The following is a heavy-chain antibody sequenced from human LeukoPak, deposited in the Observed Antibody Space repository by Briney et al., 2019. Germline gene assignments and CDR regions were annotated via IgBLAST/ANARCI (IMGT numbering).Heavy chain of an antibody. Sequence: PSETLSLTCTVAVGSITTSNHYWRWIRQPPGKGLEWLVGCYYSGSIYYTPSLKSRLTISVDTSTNQFSLRLTSVTAADTALYFCAREGITMVRGVTNFNWFDPWGQGTLVTVSS. CDR3: AREGITMVRGVTNFNWFDP. V-gene: IGHV4-39*02. D-gene: IGHD3-10*01. CDR2: CYYSGSI. J-gene: IGHJ5*02. CDR1: VGSITTSNHY.